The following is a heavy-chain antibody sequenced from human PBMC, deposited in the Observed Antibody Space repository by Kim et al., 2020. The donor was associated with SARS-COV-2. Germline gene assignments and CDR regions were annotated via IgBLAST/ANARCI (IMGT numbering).Heavy chain of an antibody. CDR1: GFAFSTYW. Sequence: GGSLRLSCAASGFAFSTYWMHWVRQAPGQELVWVSTIKGDGTTTVYADSVKGRFTISRDNAKNTLYLQMNSLRDEDTAMYYCVKYSGGTYWGQGTLVTV. CDR3: VKYSGGTY. D-gene: IGHD1-1*01. CDR2: IKGDGTTT. V-gene: IGHV3-74*01. J-gene: IGHJ4*02.